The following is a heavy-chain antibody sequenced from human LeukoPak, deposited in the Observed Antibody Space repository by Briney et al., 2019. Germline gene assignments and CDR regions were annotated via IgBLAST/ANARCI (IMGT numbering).Heavy chain of an antibody. V-gene: IGHV1-18*01. CDR3: ARLHNDILTGYGRFDAYYFDY. Sequence: ASVKVSCKASGYTFTSYGISWVRQAPGQGLEWMGWISAYNGNTNYAQKLQGRVTMTTDTSTSTAYMELRSLRSDDTAVYYCARLHNDILTGYGRFDAYYFDYWGQGTLVTVSS. CDR2: ISAYNGNT. J-gene: IGHJ4*02. CDR1: GYTFTSYG. D-gene: IGHD3-9*01.